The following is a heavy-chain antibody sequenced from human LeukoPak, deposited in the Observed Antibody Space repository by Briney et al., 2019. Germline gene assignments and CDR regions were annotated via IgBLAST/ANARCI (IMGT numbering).Heavy chain of an antibody. CDR1: GYTFTSYG. CDR3: ARALTLYCSSTSCYAVDWFDP. D-gene: IGHD2-2*01. J-gene: IGHJ5*02. V-gene: IGHV1-18*01. CDR2: ISAYNGNT. Sequence: ASVKVSCKASGYTFTSYGISWVRQAPGQGLEWMGWISAYNGNTNYAQKLQGRVTMTTDTSTSTAYMELRRLRADDAAVYLCARALTLYCSSTSCYAVDWFDPWGQGTLVTVSS.